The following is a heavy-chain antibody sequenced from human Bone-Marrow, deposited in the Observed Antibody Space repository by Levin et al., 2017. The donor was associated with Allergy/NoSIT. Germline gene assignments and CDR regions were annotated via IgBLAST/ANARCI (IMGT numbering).Heavy chain of an antibody. CDR3: VRDTKGAYGSGGYYFDY. CDR1: GFTFNDYY. J-gene: IGHJ4*02. Sequence: GGSLRLSCAASGFTFNDYYMSWLRQAPGKGLEWISYIDGSDSYTNYADSVKGRFTISRDNAKKSLYLQLTNLRAEDTAMYFCVRDTKGAYGSGGYYFDYWGQGIQVTVSS. V-gene: IGHV3-11*03. CDR2: IDGSDSYT. D-gene: IGHD3-10*01.